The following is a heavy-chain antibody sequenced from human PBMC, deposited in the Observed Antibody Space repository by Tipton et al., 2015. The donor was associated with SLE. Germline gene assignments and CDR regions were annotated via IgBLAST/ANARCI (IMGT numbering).Heavy chain of an antibody. CDR1: GGSISSHY. Sequence: LRLSCTVSGGSISSHYWSWIRQPPGKGLEWIGYIYYSGSTNYNPSLKSRVTISVDTSKNQFSLKLSSVTAADTAVYYCARLSGVRYAFDIWGQGTMVTVSS. CDR2: IYYSGST. CDR3: ARLSGVRYAFDI. V-gene: IGHV4-59*11. D-gene: IGHD1-26*01. J-gene: IGHJ3*02.